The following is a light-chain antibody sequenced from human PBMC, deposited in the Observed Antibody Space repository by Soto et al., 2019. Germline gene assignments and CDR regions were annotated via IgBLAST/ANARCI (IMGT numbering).Light chain of an antibody. J-gene: IGKJ2*01. Sequence: DIQMTQSPSTLSASVGDRVTITCRASQSTSSWLAWYKQKPGKDPQLLLYKASSLESGVPARFSGSGSGPEVTLSSSILQPDDFATYYCQQYDRYSLTFDKGTKLQIQ. V-gene: IGKV1-5*03. CDR2: KAS. CDR1: QSTSSW. CDR3: QQYDRYSLT.